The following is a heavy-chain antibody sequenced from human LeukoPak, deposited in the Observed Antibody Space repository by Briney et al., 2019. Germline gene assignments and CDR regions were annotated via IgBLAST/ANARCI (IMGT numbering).Heavy chain of an antibody. CDR2: IWYDGSNK. CDR1: GFTFSSYG. V-gene: IGHV3-33*01. Sequence: GRSLRLSCAASGFTFSSYGMHWVRQAPGKGLEWVAVIWYDGSNKYYADSVKGRFTISRDNSKNTLYLQMNSLRAEDTAVYYCARADGWLAGVSYWGQGTLVTVSS. J-gene: IGHJ4*02. D-gene: IGHD2-8*01. CDR3: ARADGWLAGVSY.